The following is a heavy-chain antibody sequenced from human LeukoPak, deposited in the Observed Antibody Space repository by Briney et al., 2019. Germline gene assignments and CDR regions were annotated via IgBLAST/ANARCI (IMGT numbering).Heavy chain of an antibody. CDR1: GVIFSRNF. CDR2: MYAGGTT. V-gene: IGHV3-53*01. CDR3: ARGSGSGWPLDR. D-gene: IGHD6-19*01. Sequence: PGGSLRLSCAASGVIFSRNFMSWVRQAPGKGLQWVAIMYAGGTTDYSESVRGRFHISRDTSNNTLSLQMNSLRAEDTAVYYCARGSGSGWPLDRWGQGTLVTVSS. J-gene: IGHJ5*02.